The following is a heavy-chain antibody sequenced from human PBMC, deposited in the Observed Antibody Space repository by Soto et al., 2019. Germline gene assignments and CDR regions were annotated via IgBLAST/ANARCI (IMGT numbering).Heavy chain of an antibody. Sequence: ASVKVSCKASGYTFTSYAMHWVRQAPGQRLEWMGWINAGNGNTKYSQKFQGRVTITRDTSASTAYMELSSLRAEDTAVYYCVKDQGGYSGYVFDYWGQGTLVTVSS. CDR2: INAGNGNT. CDR1: GYTFTSYA. CDR3: VKDQGGYSGYVFDY. V-gene: IGHV1-3*01. D-gene: IGHD5-12*01. J-gene: IGHJ4*02.